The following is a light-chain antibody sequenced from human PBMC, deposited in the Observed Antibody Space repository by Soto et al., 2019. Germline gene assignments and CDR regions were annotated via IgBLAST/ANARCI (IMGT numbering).Light chain of an antibody. CDR3: QRYNNWPPEIT. CDR2: GAS. J-gene: IGKJ5*01. V-gene: IGKV3-15*01. Sequence: EIVVTQSPATLSVSPGERATLSCRASQSVTNTLAWYQQKPGQAPRLLIYGASTRATGIPGRFSGSGSGTEFTLTINSLQSEDFAVYYCQRYNNWPPEITFGQRTRPDI. CDR1: QSVTNT.